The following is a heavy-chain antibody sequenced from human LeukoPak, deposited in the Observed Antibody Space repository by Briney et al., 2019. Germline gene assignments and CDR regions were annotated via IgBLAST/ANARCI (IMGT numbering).Heavy chain of an antibody. CDR3: ARDLSPALVVVAATSRVSYYYGMDF. CDR2: ISYDGSNK. J-gene: IGHJ6*02. D-gene: IGHD2-15*01. CDR1: GFTFSSYA. V-gene: IGHV3-30*04. Sequence: PGRSLRLSCAASGFTFSSYAMHWVRQAPGRGLEWVAVISYDGSNKYYADSVKGRFTISRDNSKNALYLQMNSLRAEDTAVYYCARDLSPALVVVAATSRVSYYYGMDFWGQGTTVTVSS.